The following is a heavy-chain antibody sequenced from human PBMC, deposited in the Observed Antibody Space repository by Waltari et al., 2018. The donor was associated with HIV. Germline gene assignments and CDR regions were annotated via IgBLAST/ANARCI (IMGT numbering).Heavy chain of an antibody. Sequence: EMQLVQSGADLKKPGESLKISCQGSGYSFTSHWLGWVRQLPGKGPEWMGIVYPADSDTRYSPAFQGRVTMSVDKSINAAYLHWSSLRASDAAFYFCARVIVGSLDAFDLWGQGTQVTVSS. CDR3: ARVIVGSLDAFDL. J-gene: IGHJ3*01. D-gene: IGHD2-21*01. CDR2: VYPADSDT. V-gene: IGHV5-51*01. CDR1: GYSFTSHW.